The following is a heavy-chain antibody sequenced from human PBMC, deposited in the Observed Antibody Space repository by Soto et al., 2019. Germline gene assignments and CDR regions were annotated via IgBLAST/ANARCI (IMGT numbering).Heavy chain of an antibody. CDR3: AREDRIPAPGGIWFHT. V-gene: IGHV4-59*01. CDR2: VYHNGRT. J-gene: IGHJ5*02. D-gene: IGHD6-13*01. Sequence: PSETLSLTCNVSGGSIENYYWSWIRQAPGKGLEWIGYVYHNGRTSYNPSLKSRVSISVDRSKNQFSLNLSSVTAADTAVYYCAREDRIPAPGGIWFHTWGQGTLVTVSS. CDR1: GGSIENYY.